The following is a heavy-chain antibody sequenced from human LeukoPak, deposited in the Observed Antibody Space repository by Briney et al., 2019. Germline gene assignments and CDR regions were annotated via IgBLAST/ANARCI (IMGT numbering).Heavy chain of an antibody. CDR1: GGSISSSSYY. Sequence: SETLSLTCTVSGGSISSSSYYWGWIRQPPGKGLEWIGSIYYSGSTYYNPSLKSRVTISVDTSKNQFSLKLSSVTAADTAVYYCARTARYSGSYQVDYWGQGTLVTVSS. CDR2: IYYSGST. D-gene: IGHD1-26*01. J-gene: IGHJ4*02. V-gene: IGHV4-39*01. CDR3: ARTARYSGSYQVDY.